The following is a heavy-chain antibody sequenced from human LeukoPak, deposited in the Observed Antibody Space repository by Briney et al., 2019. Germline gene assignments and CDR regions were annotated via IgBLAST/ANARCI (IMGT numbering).Heavy chain of an antibody. CDR1: GGSFSGCY. V-gene: IGHV4-34*01. CDR2: INHSGRT. CDR3: SRKRWFGELFLFDY. Sequence: PSETLSLTCAVYGGSFSGCYWSWIRQPPGKGLEGIGEINHSGRTNYNTSLKSRVTISVDTSKTQFSLKLSSVTAADTAVYYCSRKRWFGELFLFDYWGQGTLVTVSS. D-gene: IGHD3-10*01. J-gene: IGHJ4*02.